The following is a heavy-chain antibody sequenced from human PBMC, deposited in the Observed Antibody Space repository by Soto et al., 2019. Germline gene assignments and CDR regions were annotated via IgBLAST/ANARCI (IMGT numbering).Heavy chain of an antibody. CDR1: GVSISSYY. CDR3: ARDGSGAVTTAGDAFDI. D-gene: IGHD4-4*01. CDR2: IYTSGST. Sequence: SETLSLTCTVSGVSISSYYWSWIRQPAGKGLEWIGRIYTSGSTNYNPSLKSRVTMSVDTSKNQFSLKLSSVTAADTAVYYCARDGSGAVTTAGDAFDIWGQGTMVTVSS. V-gene: IGHV4-4*07. J-gene: IGHJ3*02.